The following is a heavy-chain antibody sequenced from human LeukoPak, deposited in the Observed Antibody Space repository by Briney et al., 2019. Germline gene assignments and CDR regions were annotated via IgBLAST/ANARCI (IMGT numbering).Heavy chain of an antibody. J-gene: IGHJ4*02. D-gene: IGHD2-2*01. V-gene: IGHV3-48*01. CDR2: ISSSSTTI. Sequence: TGGSLRLSCAASGFTFSSYSMTWVRQAPGKGLEWVSYISSSSTTIYYADSVKGRFTISRDNSKNTLYLQMNSLRAEDTAVYYCATVPATASLADYWGQGTLVTVSS. CDR1: GFTFSSYS. CDR3: ATVPATASLADY.